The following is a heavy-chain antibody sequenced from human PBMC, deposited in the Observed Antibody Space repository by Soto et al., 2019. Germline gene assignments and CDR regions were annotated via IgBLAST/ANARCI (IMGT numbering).Heavy chain of an antibody. CDR3: AKEPPGVGRSTDWGYCDY. Sequence: EVQLLESGGGWVQPGGSLRLSCAASGFTFSSYAMSWVRQAPGKGLEWVSAISGSGGSTYYADSVKGRFTISRDNSKNTLYLQMNSLRAEDTAVYYCAKEPPGVGRSTDWGYCDYWGQGTLVTVSS. D-gene: IGHD2-2*01. CDR1: GFTFSSYA. V-gene: IGHV3-23*01. J-gene: IGHJ4*02. CDR2: ISGSGGST.